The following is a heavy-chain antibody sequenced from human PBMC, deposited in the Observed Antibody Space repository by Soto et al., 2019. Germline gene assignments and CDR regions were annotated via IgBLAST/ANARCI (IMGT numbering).Heavy chain of an antibody. J-gene: IGHJ4*02. Sequence: QVQLVQSGAEVKKPGASVKVSCKTSGYTFSNYGIAWVRQAPGQSLEWMGWISVYNYNTNYAQKLQERVTMTRDISTSMAYMELRSPISDDTAVYYCASGGGYYGSGTYPFDYWGQGTLVTVSS. CDR2: ISVYNYNT. CDR1: GYTFSNYG. V-gene: IGHV1-18*01. D-gene: IGHD3-10*01. CDR3: ASGGGYYGSGTYPFDY.